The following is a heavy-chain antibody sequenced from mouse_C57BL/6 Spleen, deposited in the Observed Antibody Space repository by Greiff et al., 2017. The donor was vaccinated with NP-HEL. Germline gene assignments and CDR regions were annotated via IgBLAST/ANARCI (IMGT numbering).Heavy chain of an antibody. Sequence: VQLQQPGAELVKPGASVKMSCKASGYTFTSYWITWVKQRPGQGLEWIGDIYPGSGSTNYNEKFKSKATLTVDTSSSTAYMQRSRLTSEDSAVYYGSRAYYYGSSHWYFDVWGTGTTVTVSS. D-gene: IGHD1-1*01. CDR2: IYPGSGST. V-gene: IGHV1-55*01. J-gene: IGHJ1*03. CDR3: SRAYYYGSSHWYFDV. CDR1: GYTFTSYW.